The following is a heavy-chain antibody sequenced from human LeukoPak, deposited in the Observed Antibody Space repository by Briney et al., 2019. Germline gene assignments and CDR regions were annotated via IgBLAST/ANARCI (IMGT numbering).Heavy chain of an antibody. D-gene: IGHD3-22*01. CDR3: ARGPLQTIPTSKIVVYYYPFDY. CDR2: INWNGGST. Sequence: GGSLRLSCAASGFTFDDYGMSWVRQAPGKRLEWVSGINWNGGSTGYADSVKGRFTISRDNAKNSLYLQMNSLRAEDTALYYCARGPLQTIPTSKIVVYYYPFDYWGQGTLVTVSS. CDR1: GFTFDDYG. J-gene: IGHJ4*02. V-gene: IGHV3-20*04.